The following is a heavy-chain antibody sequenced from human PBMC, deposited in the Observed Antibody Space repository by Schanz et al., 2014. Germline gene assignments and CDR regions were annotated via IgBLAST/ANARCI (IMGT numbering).Heavy chain of an antibody. CDR2: MNPNSGNT. Sequence: QVQLVQSGAEVKKPGASVKVSCKASGYNITSNDVTWVRQATGQGLEWMGWMNPNSGNTGYAQKFQGRVTMTRNTSISTAYMELSSLRSEDTAVYYCARGGYSSGWYDRDIAHFDYWGQGTLVTVSS. D-gene: IGHD6-19*01. J-gene: IGHJ4*02. CDR3: ARGGYSSGWYDRDIAHFDY. V-gene: IGHV1-8*01. CDR1: GYNITSND.